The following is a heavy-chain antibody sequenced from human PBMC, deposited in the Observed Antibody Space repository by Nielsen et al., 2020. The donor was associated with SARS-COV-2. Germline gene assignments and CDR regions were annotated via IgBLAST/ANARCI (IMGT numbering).Heavy chain of an antibody. Sequence: WVRQAPGQGLEWMGWFNTYTGNPTYAQGFTGRFVFSMDTSASTAYLQISSLEAEDTAVYYCASGVVVVPALDYYYYGMDVWGQGTTVTVSS. CDR2: FNTYTGNP. D-gene: IGHD2-2*01. CDR3: ASGVVVVPALDYYYYGMDV. J-gene: IGHJ6*02. V-gene: IGHV7-81*01.